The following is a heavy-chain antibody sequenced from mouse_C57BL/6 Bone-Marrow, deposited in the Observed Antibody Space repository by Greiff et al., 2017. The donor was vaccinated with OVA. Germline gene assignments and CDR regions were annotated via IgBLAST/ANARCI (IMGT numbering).Heavy chain of an antibody. CDR1: GFTFSDYY. V-gene: IGHV5-12*01. J-gene: IGHJ3*01. D-gene: IGHD2-1*01. CDR2: ISNGGGST. CDR3: ARYYGNWGFAY. Sequence: EVKLVESGGGLVQPGGSLKLSCAASGFTFSDYYMYWVRQTPEKRLEWVAYISNGGGSTYYPDTVKGRFTISRDNAKNTLYLQMSRLKSEDTAMYYCARYYGNWGFAYWGQGTLVTVSA.